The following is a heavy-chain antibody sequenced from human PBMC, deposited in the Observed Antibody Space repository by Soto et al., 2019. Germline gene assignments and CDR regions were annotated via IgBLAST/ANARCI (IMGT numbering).Heavy chain of an antibody. CDR2: IYSGGST. CDR3: ARGMNSSVPFDY. D-gene: IGHD6-19*01. CDR1: GFTVSSNY. V-gene: IGHV3-66*01. Sequence: GGSLRLSCAASGFTVSSNYMSWVRQAPGKGLEWVSVIYSGGSTYYADSVKGRFTISRDNSKNMLYLQMNSLRAEDTAVYYCARGMNSSVPFDYWGQGTLVTVSS. J-gene: IGHJ4*02.